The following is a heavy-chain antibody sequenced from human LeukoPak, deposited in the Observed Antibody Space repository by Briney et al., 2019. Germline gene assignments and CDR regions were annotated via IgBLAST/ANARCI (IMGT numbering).Heavy chain of an antibody. CDR2: IYYSGST. J-gene: IGHJ4*02. Sequence: PSQTLSLTCTVSGGSISSGGYYWSWIRQHPGKGLEWIGYIYYSGSTYYNPSLKSRVTISADTSKNQFSLKLSSVTAADTAVYYCARRVRTLSSGGEYFDYWGQGTLVTVSS. D-gene: IGHD6-19*01. CDR1: GGSISSGGYY. V-gene: IGHV4-31*03. CDR3: ARRVRTLSSGGEYFDY.